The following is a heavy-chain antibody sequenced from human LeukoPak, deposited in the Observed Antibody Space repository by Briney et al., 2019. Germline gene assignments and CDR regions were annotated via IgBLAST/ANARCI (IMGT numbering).Heavy chain of an antibody. CDR3: ARESIVGATTLDY. CDR2: INPNSGGT. V-gene: IGHV1-2*02. D-gene: IGHD1-26*01. J-gene: IGHJ4*02. CDR1: GYIFTDYY. Sequence: ASVKVSCKASGYIFTDYYMHWVRQAPGQGLERMGWINPNSGGTNYAQKFQGRVTMTRDTSISTAYMELSSLRSDDTAVYYYARESIVGATTLDYWGQGTLVTVSS.